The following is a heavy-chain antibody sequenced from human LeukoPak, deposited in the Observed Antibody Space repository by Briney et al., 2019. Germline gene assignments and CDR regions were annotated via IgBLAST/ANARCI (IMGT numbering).Heavy chain of an antibody. D-gene: IGHD3-22*01. CDR1: GYSISSGYY. J-gene: IGHJ4*02. V-gene: IGHV4-38-2*01. CDR2: IYHSGST. CDR3: ARGGLPSVVVFDY. Sequence: PSETLSLTCAVSGYSISSGYYWGWIRQPPGKGLEWIGSIYHSGSTYYNPSLKSRVTISVDTSKNQFSLKLSSVTAADTAVYYCARGGLPSVVVFDYWGQGTLVTVS.